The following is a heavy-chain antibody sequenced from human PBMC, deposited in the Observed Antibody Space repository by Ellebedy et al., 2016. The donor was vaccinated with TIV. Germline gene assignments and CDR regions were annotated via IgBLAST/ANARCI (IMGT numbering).Heavy chain of an antibody. CDR2: ISDDGSTQ. CDR1: GITFSRHP. D-gene: IGHD6-19*01. Sequence: GESLKLSCAASGITFSRHPMSWVRQAPGKGLEWVAVISDDGSTQYYADSVKGRFTISRDNSKNTQFLQMDSLRTKDTALSYCALRPYDGGWRAPLDYWGRGTLVSVSS. J-gene: IGHJ4*02. V-gene: IGHV3-30-3*01. CDR3: ALRPYDGGWRAPLDY.